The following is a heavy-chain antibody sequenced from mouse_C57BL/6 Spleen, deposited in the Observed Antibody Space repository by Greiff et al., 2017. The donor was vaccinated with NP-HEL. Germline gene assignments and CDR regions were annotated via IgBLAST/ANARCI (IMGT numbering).Heavy chain of an antibody. J-gene: IGHJ2*01. CDR2: IYPGSGST. CDR1: GYTFTSYW. V-gene: IGHV1-55*01. CDR3: ARGNTAQAKDY. Sequence: QVHVKQPGAELVKPGASVKMSCKASGYTFTSYWITWVKQRPGQGLEWIGDIYPGSGSTNYNEKFKSKATLTVDTSSSTAYMQLSSLTSEDSAVYYCARGNTAQAKDYWGQGTTLTVSS. D-gene: IGHD3-2*02.